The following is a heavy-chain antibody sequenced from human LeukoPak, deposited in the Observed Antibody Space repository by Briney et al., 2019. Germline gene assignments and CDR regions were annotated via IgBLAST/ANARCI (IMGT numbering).Heavy chain of an antibody. CDR1: GFTFSSYG. CDR3: AKGQGFFEAIDI. J-gene: IGHJ3*02. D-gene: IGHD3-3*01. V-gene: IGHV3-23*01. Sequence: QTGGSLRLSCAASGFTFSSYGMSWVRQAPGKGLEWVSAISGSGGSTYYADSVKGRFTISRDNSKNTVYLQMNSLRAEDTAVFYCAKGQGFFEAIDIWGQGTMVTVSS. CDR2: ISGSGGST.